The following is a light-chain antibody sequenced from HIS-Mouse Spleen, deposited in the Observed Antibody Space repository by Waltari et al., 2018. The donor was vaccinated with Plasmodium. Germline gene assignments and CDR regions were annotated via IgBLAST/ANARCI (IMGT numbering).Light chain of an antibody. V-gene: IGLV3-10*01. Sequence: SYELTQPPSVSVSPGQPARITCSGDALPQKYTYCYQQKSGPAPVLVIYEDSKRPAGIPERFSGSSSGTMATLTISGAQVEDEADYYCYSTDSSGNHRVFGGGTKLTVL. CDR2: EDS. CDR1: ALPQKY. CDR3: YSTDSSGNHRV. J-gene: IGLJ3*02.